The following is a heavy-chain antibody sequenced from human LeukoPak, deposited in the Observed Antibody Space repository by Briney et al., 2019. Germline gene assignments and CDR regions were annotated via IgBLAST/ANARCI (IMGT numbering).Heavy chain of an antibody. CDR1: GGSISSSSYY. CDR2: IYYSGST. V-gene: IGHV4-39*01. CDR3: ARHSYYYDSSGYYYVGAFDI. D-gene: IGHD3-22*01. Sequence: SETLSLTCTVSGGSISSSSYYWGWIRQPPGKGVEGIGSIYYSGSTYYHPARKSQITITVNTAKNQFSLKLSSVTAADTAVYYCARHSYYYDSSGYYYVGAFDIWGQGTMVTVSS. J-gene: IGHJ3*02.